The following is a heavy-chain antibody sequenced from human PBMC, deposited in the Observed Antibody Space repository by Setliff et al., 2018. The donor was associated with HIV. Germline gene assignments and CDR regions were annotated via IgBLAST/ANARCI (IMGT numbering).Heavy chain of an antibody. Sequence: PWETLSLTCTVSGGSIRTGDYYWNWIRQRPGKGLEWIGYISSSGNTYSNPSLKNRLIISMDASKNQFSLKLTAVTAADTAVYYCARLKPPYCSSRSCYWGAFDIWGQGAMVTVS. V-gene: IGHV4-31*03. D-gene: IGHD2-2*01. CDR3: ARLKPPYCSSRSCYWGAFDI. J-gene: IGHJ3*02. CDR1: GGSIRTGDYY. CDR2: ISSSGNT.